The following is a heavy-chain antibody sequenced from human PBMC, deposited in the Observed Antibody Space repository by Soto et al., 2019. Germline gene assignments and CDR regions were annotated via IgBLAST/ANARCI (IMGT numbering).Heavy chain of an antibody. Sequence: ASVKVSCKASGYSLTRYSVHWVRQAPGQRLEWMGWIGTGNGNTKYSQKLQGRVTMTTDTSTSTTYMELRSLRSDDTAVYYCARVPTVTTPYYYYYYMDVWGKGTTVTVSS. D-gene: IGHD4-17*01. CDR2: IGTGNGNT. CDR1: GYSLTRYS. CDR3: ARVPTVTTPYYYYYYMDV. V-gene: IGHV1-3*04. J-gene: IGHJ6*03.